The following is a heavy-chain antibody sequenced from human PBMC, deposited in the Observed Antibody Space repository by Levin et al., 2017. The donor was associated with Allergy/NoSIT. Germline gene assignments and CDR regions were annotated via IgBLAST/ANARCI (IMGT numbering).Heavy chain of an antibody. J-gene: IGHJ3*02. CDR2: IKEDGREV. D-gene: IGHD6-19*01. V-gene: IGHV3-7*01. Sequence: PGESLRISCAASGFTFSSSWMTWVRQAPGKGLEWVANIKEDGREVYYVDSLKGRFTISRDNAKNSLYLQINSLMAEDTAVYYCARSLYRSAWYKRHDAFDIWGQGTMVTVSS. CDR1: GFTFSSSW. CDR3: ARSLYRSAWYKRHDAFDI.